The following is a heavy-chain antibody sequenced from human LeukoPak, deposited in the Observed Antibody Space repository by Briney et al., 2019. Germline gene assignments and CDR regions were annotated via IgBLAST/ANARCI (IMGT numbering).Heavy chain of an antibody. CDR1: GFTFDDYA. CDR3: AKERGSGYYYYYGMDV. CDR2: ISWNSNSI. J-gene: IGHJ6*02. D-gene: IGHD3-10*01. V-gene: IGHV3-9*01. Sequence: GGSLRLSCAASGFTFDDYAMHWVRQAPGKGLEWVSGISWNSNSIGYADSVKGRFTISRDNVKNSLYLQMNSLKPEDTALYYCAKERGSGYYYYYGMDVWGQGTTVTVSS.